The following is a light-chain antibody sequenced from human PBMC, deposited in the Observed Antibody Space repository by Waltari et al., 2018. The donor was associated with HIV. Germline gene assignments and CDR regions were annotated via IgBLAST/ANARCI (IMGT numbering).Light chain of an antibody. CDR1: SNNVGNQG. CDR3: ATWDISLSAVV. Sequence: QAGLSQPPSVSKGMRQTAILTCTGNSNNVGNQGAAWLQQHQGHPPNLLSYRDNKRPSGISERFSAARSGNTASLTITGVQPEDEADYFCATWDISLSAVVFGGETTLTVL. CDR2: RDN. J-gene: IGLJ2*01. V-gene: IGLV10-54*04.